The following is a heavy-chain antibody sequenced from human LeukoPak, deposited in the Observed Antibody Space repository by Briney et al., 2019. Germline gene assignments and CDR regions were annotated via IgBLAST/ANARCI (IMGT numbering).Heavy chain of an antibody. CDR3: TGDSITMNQH. V-gene: IGHV3-48*04. J-gene: IGHJ1*01. D-gene: IGHD3-22*01. CDR1: GFTFNSYT. Sequence: GGSLRLSCAASGFTFNSYTMNWVRQAPGKGLEWVAYISGSSATKYFADSVKGRFTISRDNAENSLFLQMNSLRAEDTAVYYCTGDSITMNQHWGQGTLVTVSS. CDR2: ISGSSATK.